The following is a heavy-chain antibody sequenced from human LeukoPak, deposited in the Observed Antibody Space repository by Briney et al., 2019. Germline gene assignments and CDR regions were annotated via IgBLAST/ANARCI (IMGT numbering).Heavy chain of an antibody. CDR2: INYGGDT. V-gene: IGHV4-34*01. CDR3: ARGLGWKVTPMGLFYMDV. D-gene: IGHD1-1*01. Sequence: SETLSLTCGVDGGSFSGYDWSWVRQSPGKGLEWIGEINYGGDTNYNPSLKSRVTISVDTSENQFSLKVRSVTAADTAVYYCARGLGWKVTPMGLFYMDVWGEGATVTVFS. J-gene: IGHJ6*03. CDR1: GGSFSGYD.